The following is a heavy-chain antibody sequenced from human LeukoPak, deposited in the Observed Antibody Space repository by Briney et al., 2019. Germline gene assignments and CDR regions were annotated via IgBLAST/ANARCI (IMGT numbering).Heavy chain of an antibody. D-gene: IGHD4-4*01. Sequence: GGSLRLSCEASGFTFSQYWMHWVRQAPGKGLVWVSRIDPDGSSTNYADSVKGRFTISRDNAKNTLYLQLNSLRAEDTAVYYCAREDYSNYAPYFDYWGQGALVTVSS. CDR3: AREDYSNYAPYFDY. J-gene: IGHJ4*02. V-gene: IGHV3-74*01. CDR1: GFTFSQYW. CDR2: IDPDGSST.